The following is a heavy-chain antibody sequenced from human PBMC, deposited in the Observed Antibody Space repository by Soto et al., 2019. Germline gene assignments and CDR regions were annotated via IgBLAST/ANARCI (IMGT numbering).Heavy chain of an antibody. CDR1: GAPIGGSVC. CDR2: VFHSGGA. Sequence: ETLSLTCAVSGAPIGGSVCLTLVRQPPGKGLEWIGEVFHSGGANYNPSLKSRVSMSVDTSRSQFSLELHSVTAADTAVYYCARKAWVRFDFWGQGIMVTVSS. CDR3: ARKAWVRFDF. J-gene: IGHJ4*02. V-gene: IGHV4-4*02. D-gene: IGHD3-16*01.